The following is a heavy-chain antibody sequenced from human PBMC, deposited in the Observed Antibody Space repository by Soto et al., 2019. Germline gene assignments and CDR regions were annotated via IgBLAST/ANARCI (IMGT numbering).Heavy chain of an antibody. D-gene: IGHD2-15*01. CDR1: GYIFTNYW. V-gene: IGHV5-51*01. CDR3: ARRGYCSGDGCHSNAFDI. CDR2: IYPDDSDT. J-gene: IGHJ3*02. Sequence: GESLKISCKGSGYIFTNYWIGWVRQMPRKGLEWMGIIYPDDSDTRYSPSFQGQVTILADKSISTAYLQWSSLKASDTAMYYCARRGYCSGDGCHSNAFDIWGQGTMVTVSS.